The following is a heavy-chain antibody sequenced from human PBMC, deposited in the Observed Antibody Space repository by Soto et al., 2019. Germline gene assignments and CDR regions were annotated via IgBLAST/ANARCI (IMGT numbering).Heavy chain of an antibody. Sequence: SETLSHTCTVSGGSISSGDYYWSWIRQPPGKGLEWIGYIYYSGSAYYNPSLKSRVTISVDTSKNQFSLKLSSVTAADTAVYYCAGDILYRLAYWGQGILVTVSS. CDR1: GGSISSGDYY. V-gene: IGHV4-30-4*01. CDR2: IYYSGSA. CDR3: AGDILYRLAY. J-gene: IGHJ4*02. D-gene: IGHD3-9*01.